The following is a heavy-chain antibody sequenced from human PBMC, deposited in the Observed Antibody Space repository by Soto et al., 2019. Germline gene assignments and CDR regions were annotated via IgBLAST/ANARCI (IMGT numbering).Heavy chain of an antibody. D-gene: IGHD3-10*01. Sequence: QVQLVESGGGVVQPARSLRLACAASGFTFSDYGMHWVRQAPGKGLEWVSNVAYDGSKRYYAESVKDRFTISRDNSKNTLYLQMDSLRDDDTAVYYCVKRSSRFGEPVGYFDLWGRGTLVTVSS. CDR3: VKRSSRFGEPVGYFDL. V-gene: IGHV3-30*18. J-gene: IGHJ2*01. CDR2: VAYDGSKR. CDR1: GFTFSDYG.